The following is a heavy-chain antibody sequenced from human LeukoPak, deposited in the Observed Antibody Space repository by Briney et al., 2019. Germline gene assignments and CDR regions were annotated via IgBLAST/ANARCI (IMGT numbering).Heavy chain of an antibody. CDR3: ARGVTGIYYYYYMDV. Sequence: ASVKVSCKASGYTFTGYYMHWVRQAPGQGLEWVGWINPKSGGTNYAQKFQGRVTMTSDTSITTVYMELSRLRSDDTAVYYCARGVTGIYYYYYMDVWGKGTTVTVSS. J-gene: IGHJ6*03. V-gene: IGHV1-2*02. CDR1: GYTFTGYY. CDR2: INPKSGGT. D-gene: IGHD3-10*01.